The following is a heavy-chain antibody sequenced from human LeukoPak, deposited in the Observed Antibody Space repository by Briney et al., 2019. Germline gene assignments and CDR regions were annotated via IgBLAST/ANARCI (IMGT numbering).Heavy chain of an antibody. D-gene: IGHD3-22*01. CDR1: GGSFSGYY. J-gene: IGHJ6*03. V-gene: IGHV4-34*01. Sequence: SETLSLTCAVYGGSFSGYYWSWIRQPPGKGLEWIGEINHSGSTNYNPSLKSRVTISVDTSKNQFSLKLSSVTAADTAVYYCARRAYYYDSSGYYYVPYYYYYMDVWGKGTTVTISS. CDR2: INHSGST. CDR3: ARRAYYYDSSGYYYVPYYYYYMDV.